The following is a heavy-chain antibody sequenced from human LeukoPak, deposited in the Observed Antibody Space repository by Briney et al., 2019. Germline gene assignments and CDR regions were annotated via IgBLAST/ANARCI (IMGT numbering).Heavy chain of an antibody. CDR3: AREDYYDSSGYPGEDY. Sequence: SVKVSCKASGGTFSSYAISWVRQAPGQGLGWMGGFIPIFGTANYAQKFQGRVTITADESTSTAYMDLSSLRSEDTAVYYCAREDYYDSSGYPGEDYWGQGTLVTVSS. V-gene: IGHV1-69*01. CDR2: FIPIFGTA. CDR1: GGTFSSYA. J-gene: IGHJ4*02. D-gene: IGHD3-22*01.